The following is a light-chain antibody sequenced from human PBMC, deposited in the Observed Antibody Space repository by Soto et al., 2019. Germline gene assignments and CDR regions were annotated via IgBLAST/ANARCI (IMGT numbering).Light chain of an antibody. CDR1: QSISSY. V-gene: IGKV1-39*01. J-gene: IGKJ2*01. CDR2: AAS. Sequence: DIQMTQSPSSLSASVVDRVTITCRASQSISSYLNWYQQKPGQAPKLLIYAASSLQSGVPSRFSGSGSETEFTLPIRSLQPEDFATYYCQQSYSTPHTFGQGTKLEIK. CDR3: QQSYSTPHT.